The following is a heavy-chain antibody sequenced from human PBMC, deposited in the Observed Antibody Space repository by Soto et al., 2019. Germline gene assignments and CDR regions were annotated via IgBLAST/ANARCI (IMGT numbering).Heavy chain of an antibody. J-gene: IGHJ4*02. CDR3: ARQGSSGPGY. CDR2: IYPGDSEI. D-gene: IGHD3-22*01. V-gene: IGHV5-51*01. CDR1: GYTFSSYW. Sequence: GESLKISCKGSGYTFSSYWIIWVRQMPGKGLEWMGIIYPGDSEISYSPSFQGQVTISADKSVTTAFLQWTRVKASDSAIYYCARQGSSGPGYWGQGTLVTVSS.